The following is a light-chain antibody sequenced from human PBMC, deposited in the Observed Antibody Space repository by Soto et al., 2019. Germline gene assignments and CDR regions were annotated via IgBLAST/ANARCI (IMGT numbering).Light chain of an antibody. CDR3: QQYGGSPPYT. V-gene: IGKV3-20*01. Sequence: EIVLTQSPGTLSLSPGERATLSCRASQSVSSSYLAWYQQKPGQAPRLLIYGASSRATGIPARFSGSGSVTDFTLTISRLEPEDFAVYYCQQYGGSPPYTFGQGTKLEIK. J-gene: IGKJ2*01. CDR2: GAS. CDR1: QSVSSSY.